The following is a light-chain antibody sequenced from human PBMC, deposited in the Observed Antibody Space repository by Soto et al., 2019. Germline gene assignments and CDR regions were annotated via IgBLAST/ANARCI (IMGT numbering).Light chain of an antibody. Sequence: QSALTQPPSASGSPGQSVTISCTGTSSDVGAYDYVSWYQQHPGKAPQLIIYEVIKRPSGVPDRFSGSKSGSTASLTVSGLQAEDEADYYCSSYAGTNNPYVFGTGTKVTVL. CDR1: SSDVGAYDY. J-gene: IGLJ1*01. CDR3: SSYAGTNNPYV. V-gene: IGLV2-8*01. CDR2: EVI.